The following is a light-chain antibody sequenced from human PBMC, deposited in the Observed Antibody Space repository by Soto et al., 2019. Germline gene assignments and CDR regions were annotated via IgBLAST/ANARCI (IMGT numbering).Light chain of an antibody. V-gene: IGLV2-14*03. Sequence: QSALTQPASVSGSPGQSITISCTGTSSEIGAYNFVSWYQQHPGKAPKLMLYDVNIRPSGVSNRFSGSKSGNTASLTISGLQAEDEADYYCTSLTTSTTIIFGGGTKLTVL. CDR3: TSLTTSTTII. CDR2: DVN. J-gene: IGLJ2*01. CDR1: SSEIGAYNF.